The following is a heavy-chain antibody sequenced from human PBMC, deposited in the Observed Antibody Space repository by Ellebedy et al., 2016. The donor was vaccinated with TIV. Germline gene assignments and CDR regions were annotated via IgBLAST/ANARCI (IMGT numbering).Heavy chain of an antibody. V-gene: IGHV4-4*07. J-gene: IGHJ2*01. D-gene: IGHD1-14*01. CDR3: ARLRQSRDRSHWYFDL. CDR2: IFMSGST. CDR1: GASFSSYY. Sequence: SETLSLXXTVSGASFSSYYWSWIRQSAGKGLEWIGRIFMSGSTTYNPSLKNRVTMSVDASTTQLSLSLSSVTAADTAVYFCARLRQSRDRSHWYFDLWGRGTLVTVSS.